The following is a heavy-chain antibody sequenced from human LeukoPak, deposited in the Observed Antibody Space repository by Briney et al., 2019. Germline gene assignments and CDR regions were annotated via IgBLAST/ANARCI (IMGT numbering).Heavy chain of an antibody. CDR2: IYYSGST. CDR3: ARATGSIAAATSYYFDY. V-gene: IGHV4-39*01. D-gene: IGHD6-13*01. Sequence: SETLSLTCTVSGGSISSGSYYWGWIRQPPGKGLEWIGSIYYSGSTYYNPSLKSRVTISVDTSKNQFSLKLSSVTAADTAVYYCARATGSIAAATSYYFDYWGQGTLVTVSS. J-gene: IGHJ4*02. CDR1: GGSISSGSYY.